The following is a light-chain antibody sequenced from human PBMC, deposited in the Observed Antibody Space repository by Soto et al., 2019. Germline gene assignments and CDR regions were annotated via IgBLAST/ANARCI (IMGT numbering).Light chain of an antibody. CDR3: QQYGTSPWT. Sequence: EIVLTQSPGTLSLSPGERATLSCRASQSVSGTYLAWYQHKPGQSPRLLIFGSSIRAAGIPDRFSGSGSGADCTLTISRLEAEDVVVYYCQQYGTSPWTFGQGTKVEMK. CDR2: GSS. J-gene: IGKJ1*01. CDR1: QSVSGTY. V-gene: IGKV3-20*01.